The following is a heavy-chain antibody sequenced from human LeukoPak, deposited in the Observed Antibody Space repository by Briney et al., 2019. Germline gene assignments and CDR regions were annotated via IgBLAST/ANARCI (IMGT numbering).Heavy chain of an antibody. CDR2: ISAGGDRT. CDR3: AKDARRSSGWWFFDH. D-gene: IGHD6-19*01. CDR1: GFAISSLD. J-gene: IGHJ4*02. V-gene: IGHV3-23*01. Sequence: GGSLTLSCAASGFAISSLDMGWVRQAPRKGLEWVSAISAGGDRTYYADSVRGRFTLSRDKSKNTLYLQMNSLIAEGTAVYYCAKDARRSSGWWFFDHWGQGTLVTVSS.